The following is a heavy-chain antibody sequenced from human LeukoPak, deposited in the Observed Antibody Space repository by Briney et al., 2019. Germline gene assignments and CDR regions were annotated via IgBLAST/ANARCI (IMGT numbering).Heavy chain of an antibody. J-gene: IGHJ4*02. V-gene: IGHV1-46*01. CDR2: INPSGGST. CDR3: ARDQSDSSGYYSNKFDY. Sequence: ASVKVSCKASGYTFTSYYMHWVRQALGQGLEWMGIINPSGGSTSYAQKFQGRVTMTRDTSTSTVYMELSSLRSEDTAVYYCARDQSDSSGYYSNKFDYWGQGTLVTVSS. D-gene: IGHD3-22*01. CDR1: GYTFTSYY.